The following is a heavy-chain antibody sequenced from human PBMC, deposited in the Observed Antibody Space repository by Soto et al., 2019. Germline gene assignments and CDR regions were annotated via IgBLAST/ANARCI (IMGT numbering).Heavy chain of an antibody. CDR1: GYTFTNYG. J-gene: IGHJ6*02. D-gene: IGHD3-22*01. Sequence: QVQLVESGAEVKKPGASVKVSCKASGYTFTNYGISWVRQAPGQGREWMGWISGYNGNTKYAQKFQGRVTMTTDTPTNTAYMELRRLRSDDTAVYYCERDREYYYDSSGNYYYHYGMDVWGQGTTVTVS. CDR2: ISGYNGNT. V-gene: IGHV1-18*04. CDR3: ERDREYYYDSSGNYYYHYGMDV.